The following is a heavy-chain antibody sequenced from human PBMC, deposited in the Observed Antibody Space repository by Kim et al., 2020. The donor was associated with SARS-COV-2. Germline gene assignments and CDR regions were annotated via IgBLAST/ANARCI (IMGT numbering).Heavy chain of an antibody. CDR1: GYTFTSYY. Sequence: ASVKVSCKASGYTFTSYYMHWVRQAPGQGLEWMGIINPSGGSTSYAQEFQGRVTMTRDTSTSTVYMELSSLRSEDTAVYYCARASGITMIVVVTAYGMDVWGQGTTVTVSS. V-gene: IGHV1-46*01. J-gene: IGHJ6*02. CDR2: INPSGGST. D-gene: IGHD3-22*01. CDR3: ARASGITMIVVVTAYGMDV.